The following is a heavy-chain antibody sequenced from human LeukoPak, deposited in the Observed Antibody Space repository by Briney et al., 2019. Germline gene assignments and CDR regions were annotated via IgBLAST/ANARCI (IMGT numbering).Heavy chain of an antibody. V-gene: IGHV1-2*02. CDR3: ASLLVGSGSYLS. CDR1: GYTFTGYY. Sequence: ASVKVSCKASGYTFTGYYTHWVRQAPGQGLEWMGWINPNSGGTNYAQKFQGRVTMTRDTSISTAYMELSRLRSDDTAVYYCASLLVGSGSYLSWGQGTLVTVSS. CDR2: INPNSGGT. J-gene: IGHJ4*02. D-gene: IGHD3-10*01.